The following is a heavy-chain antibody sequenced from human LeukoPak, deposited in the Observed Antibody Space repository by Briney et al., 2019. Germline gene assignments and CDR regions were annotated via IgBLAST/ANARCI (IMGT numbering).Heavy chain of an antibody. CDR1: GGSISTYY. CDR3: ARGSITVVPAFDF. V-gene: IGHV4-59*01. J-gene: IGHJ3*01. CDR2: IYYSGRA. Sequence: PSETLSLTCTVSGGSISTYYWTWVRQPPGKGLEWIGYIYYSGRANYNPSLKSRVTISVDTSKNQFSLRLTSVTAADTAVYYCARGSITVVPAFDFWGQGTMVTVPS. D-gene: IGHD4-23*01.